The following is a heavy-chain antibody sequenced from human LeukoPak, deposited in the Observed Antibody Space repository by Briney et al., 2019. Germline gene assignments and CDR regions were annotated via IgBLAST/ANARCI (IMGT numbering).Heavy chain of an antibody. CDR3: ARSRYSSGWYSFDY. CDR2: IYYSGST. V-gene: IGHV4-61*08. Sequence: SETLSLTCTVSGGSISSGGYYWSWIRQPPGKGLEWIGYIYYSGSTNYNPSLKSRVTISVDTSKNQFSLKLSSVTAADTAVYYCARSRYSSGWYSFDYWGQGTLVTVSS. CDR1: GGSISSGGYY. D-gene: IGHD6-19*01. J-gene: IGHJ4*02.